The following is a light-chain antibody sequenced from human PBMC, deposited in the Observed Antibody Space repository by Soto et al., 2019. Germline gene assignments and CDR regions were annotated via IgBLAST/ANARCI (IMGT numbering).Light chain of an antibody. Sequence: DIQMTQSPSSLSASVGDRVTTTCQASEDINNNLNWYQQKPGEAPKLLISDASNLETGVPSRFSGGGSVTHFTFTISSLQPEDIATYYCQHFHNLPVTFGGGTKVEMK. CDR3: QHFHNLPVT. CDR2: DAS. J-gene: IGKJ4*01. V-gene: IGKV1-33*01. CDR1: EDINNN.